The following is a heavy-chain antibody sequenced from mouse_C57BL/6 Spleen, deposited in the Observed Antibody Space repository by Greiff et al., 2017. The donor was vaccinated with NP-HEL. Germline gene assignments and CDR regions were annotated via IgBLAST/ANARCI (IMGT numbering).Heavy chain of an antibody. Sequence: VQLQQSGPELVKPGASVKISCKASGYAFSSSWMNWVKQRPGKGLEWIGRIYPGDGDTNYNGKFKGKATLTADKSSSTAYMQLSSLTSEDSAVYFCARDSYYYGSSYDAMDYWGQGTSVTVSS. CDR3: ARDSYYYGSSYDAMDY. V-gene: IGHV1-82*01. D-gene: IGHD1-1*01. CDR1: GYAFSSSW. J-gene: IGHJ4*01. CDR2: IYPGDGDT.